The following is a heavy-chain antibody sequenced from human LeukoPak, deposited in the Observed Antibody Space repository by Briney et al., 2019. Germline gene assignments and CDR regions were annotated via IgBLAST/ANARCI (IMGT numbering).Heavy chain of an antibody. D-gene: IGHD6-19*01. CDR3: ARDGGSGWYNY. J-gene: IGHJ4*02. V-gene: IGHV4-4*07. Sequence: SETLSLTCTVSGDSMRSYYWNWIRQPAGKGLEWIGRVQPSGTTKYNPSLQGRVTMSVDTSKNQFSLKVRTVTAADTAFYYCARDGGSGWYNYWGQGTLVTVSS. CDR1: GDSMRSYY. CDR2: VQPSGTT.